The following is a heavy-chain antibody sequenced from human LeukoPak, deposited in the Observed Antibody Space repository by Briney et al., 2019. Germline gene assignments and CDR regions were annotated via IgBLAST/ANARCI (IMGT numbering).Heavy chain of an antibody. Sequence: SGGSLRLSCEASGVTFSSYVMSWVRQAPGKGPEWVSGISGSGGGTYYADSVKGRFTISRDNSKNTLYLQMNSLRAEDTAVYYCASERVIFGVVIKGDYWGQGTLVTVSS. V-gene: IGHV3-23*01. CDR2: ISGSGGGT. CDR3: ASERVIFGVVIKGDY. D-gene: IGHD3-3*01. J-gene: IGHJ4*02. CDR1: GVTFSSYV.